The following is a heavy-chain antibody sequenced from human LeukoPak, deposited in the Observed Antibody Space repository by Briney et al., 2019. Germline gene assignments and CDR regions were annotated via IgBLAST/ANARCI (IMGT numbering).Heavy chain of an antibody. CDR2: IYYSGST. V-gene: IGHV4-59*01. CDR1: GGSISSYY. CDR3: ARSPTIQYQSGYYYYYMDV. Sequence: SETLSLTCTVSGGSISSYYWSWIRQPPGKGLEWIGYIYYSGSTNYNPSLKSRVAISVDTSKNQFSLKLSSVTAADTAVYYCARSPTIQYQSGYYYYYMDVWGKGTTVTVSS. D-gene: IGHD4-11*01. J-gene: IGHJ6*03.